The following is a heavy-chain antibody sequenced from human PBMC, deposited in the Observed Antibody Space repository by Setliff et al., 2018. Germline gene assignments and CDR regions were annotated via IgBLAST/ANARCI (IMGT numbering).Heavy chain of an antibody. Sequence: SLRLSCAASGFTFSSYGMHWVRQAAGKGLEWVAFTRFDGSSKYYPDSVKGRFTISRDNSMNTLYLQMNSLRPEDTAVYYCAKDVGFVVVKHTFDYWGQGALVTVSS. D-gene: IGHD2-21*01. CDR3: AKDVGFVVVKHTFDY. V-gene: IGHV3-30*02. J-gene: IGHJ4*02. CDR1: GFTFSSYG. CDR2: TRFDGSSK.